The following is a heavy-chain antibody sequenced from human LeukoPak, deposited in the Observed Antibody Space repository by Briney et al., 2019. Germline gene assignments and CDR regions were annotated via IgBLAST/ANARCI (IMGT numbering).Heavy chain of an antibody. J-gene: IGHJ6*03. Sequence: ASVKVSCKASGYTFTSYDINWVRQAPGQGLEWMGWMNPNSGNTGYAQKFQGRVTITRNTSISTAYLELRSLRSEATAVYYCARALKWRIPALTIVVVPAARSRGGYYYMDVWGKGTTVTVSS. V-gene: IGHV1-8*03. CDR3: ARALKWRIPALTIVVVPAARSRGGYYYMDV. CDR1: GYTFTSYD. D-gene: IGHD2-2*01. CDR2: MNPNSGNT.